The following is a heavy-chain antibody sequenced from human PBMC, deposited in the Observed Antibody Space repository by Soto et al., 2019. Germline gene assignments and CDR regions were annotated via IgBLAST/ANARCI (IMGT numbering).Heavy chain of an antibody. CDR2: INAGNGNT. Sequence: ASVKVSCKASGYTFTSYAMHWVRQAPGQRLEWMGWINAGNGNTKYSQKFQGRVTITRDTSASTAYMELRSLRSDDTAVYYCARVKIPYTSLAYWGQGTLVTVSS. J-gene: IGHJ4*02. V-gene: IGHV1-3*01. D-gene: IGHD3-3*02. CDR1: GYTFTSYA. CDR3: ARVKIPYTSLAY.